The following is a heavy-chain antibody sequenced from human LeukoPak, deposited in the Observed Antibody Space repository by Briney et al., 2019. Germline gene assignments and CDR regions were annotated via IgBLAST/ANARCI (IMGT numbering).Heavy chain of an antibody. J-gene: IGHJ4*02. V-gene: IGHV3-23*01. CDR1: GFTLGTYD. CDR2: ISRSGGST. Sequence: GGSLRLSCAASGFTLGTYDMYWVRQAPGKGLECVSSISRSGGSTYYADSVKGRFTISRDNSKNTLYLQMNSLRAEDTAVYYCAKDDSSGYYPTQPERRGDYWGQGTLVTVSS. CDR3: AKDDSSGYYPTQPERRGDY. D-gene: IGHD3-22*01.